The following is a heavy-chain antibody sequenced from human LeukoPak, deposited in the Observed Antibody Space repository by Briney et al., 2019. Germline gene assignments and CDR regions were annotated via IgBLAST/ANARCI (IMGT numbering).Heavy chain of an antibody. CDR2: MSYDGNNN. J-gene: IGHJ4*02. Sequence: PGRSLRLSCVASGFTFLNYAVHWVRQAPGKGLEWVALMSYDGNNNYYTDSVKGRFTLSRDNSKNTLYLQMNSLRPEDTAVYYCAREWGAAVDYWGQGTLVTVSS. CDR1: GFTFLNYA. CDR3: AREWGAAVDY. D-gene: IGHD6-13*01. V-gene: IGHV3-30-3*01.